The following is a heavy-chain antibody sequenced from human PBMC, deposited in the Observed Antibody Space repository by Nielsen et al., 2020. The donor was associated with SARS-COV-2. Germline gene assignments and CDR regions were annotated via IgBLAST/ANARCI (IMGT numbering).Heavy chain of an antibody. V-gene: IGHV1-58*01. Sequence: SVKVSCKASGFTFTSSAVQWVRQARGQRLEWIGWIVVGSGNTNYAQKFQERVTITRDMSTSTAYMELSSLRSEDTAVYYCAADLWGRYCSGGSCYGNGLVFCYYYYMDVWGKGTTVTVSS. J-gene: IGHJ6*03. CDR3: AADLWGRYCSGGSCYGNGLVFCYYYYMDV. CDR1: GFTFTSSA. CDR2: IVVGSGNT. D-gene: IGHD2-15*01.